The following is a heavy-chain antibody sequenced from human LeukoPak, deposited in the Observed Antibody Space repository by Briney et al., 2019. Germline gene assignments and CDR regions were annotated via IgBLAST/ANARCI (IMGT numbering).Heavy chain of an antibody. CDR1: GFTFRNHG. V-gene: IGHV3-23*01. D-gene: IGHD7-27*01. J-gene: IGHJ4*02. Sequence: GGTLRLSCAASGFTFRNHGMNWVRQAPGKGLEWVSGIGPSGGGTYYADSVKGRFTISRDDSKNTLSLQMNSLRVEDTALYYCAQDIAWGAFEHWGQGTLVTVSS. CDR2: IGPSGGGT. CDR3: AQDIAWGAFEH.